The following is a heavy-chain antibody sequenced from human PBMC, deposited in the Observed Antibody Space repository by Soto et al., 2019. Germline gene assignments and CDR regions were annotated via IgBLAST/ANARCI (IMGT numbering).Heavy chain of an antibody. J-gene: IGHJ6*02. V-gene: IGHV3-7*05. D-gene: IGHD5-18*01. CDR3: ARDGSTSWYSYDYHGMDV. CDR1: GFTFRTYW. Sequence: EVQLVESGGGLVQPGGSLRLSCAASGFTFRTYWLSWVRQVPGKGLEWVANINLDGSEKNYVDSVKGRFTISRDNARNSLYLKMSTLRAEDTALYYCARDGSTSWYSYDYHGMDVGGQGTKVTVSS. CDR2: INLDGSEK.